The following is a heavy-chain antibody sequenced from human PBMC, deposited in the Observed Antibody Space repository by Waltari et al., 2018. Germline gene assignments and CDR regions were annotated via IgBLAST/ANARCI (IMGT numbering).Heavy chain of an antibody. CDR3: ASEDFWTGFHS. CDR2: IYSSGTT. Sequence: QVQLQESVLGLVKPSQTLSLTCTVSGDSINSDEYYWSWIRQPPGKGLEWIGYIYSSGTTYYNPSLKSRVTITLDTSKNQFSLKLTSVTAADTAVYYCASEDFWTGFHSWGQGSLVTVSS. J-gene: IGHJ4*02. V-gene: IGHV4-30-4*08. D-gene: IGHD3-3*01. CDR1: GDSINSDEYY.